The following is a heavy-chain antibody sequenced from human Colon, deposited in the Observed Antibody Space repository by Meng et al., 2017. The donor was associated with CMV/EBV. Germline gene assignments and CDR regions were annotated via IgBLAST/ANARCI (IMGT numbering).Heavy chain of an antibody. CDR1: GFTFSIYA. J-gene: IGHJ6*02. CDR2: ISGSGSLI. CDR3: ARRNSSSWYRNNYHAMDV. D-gene: IGHD6-13*01. Sequence: GGSLRLSCAASGFTFSIYAMTWVRQAPGRGLEWISYISGSGSLISYADSVRGRFIISRDNAKKSLYLQMNSLRAEDTAVYYCARRNSSSWYRNNYHAMDVWGQGTTVTVSS. V-gene: IGHV3-48*03.